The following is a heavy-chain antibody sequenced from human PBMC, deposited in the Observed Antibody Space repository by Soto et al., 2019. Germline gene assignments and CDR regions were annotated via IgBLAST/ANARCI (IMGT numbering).Heavy chain of an antibody. V-gene: IGHV1-3*01. D-gene: IGHD3-16*01. J-gene: IGHJ3*01. CDR2: INAGNGDT. CDR3: ARKELGPSVRFDL. CDR1: GFTLTRYA. Sequence: QVHLVQSGAEVEKPGASVKVSCKASGFTLTRYALHWVRQAPGQRLEYMGWINAGNGDTEHPQKFQGKVPMTRGIPASTVYMELNSLPSEDTAVYYCARKELGPSVRFDLWGQGTVVVVSS.